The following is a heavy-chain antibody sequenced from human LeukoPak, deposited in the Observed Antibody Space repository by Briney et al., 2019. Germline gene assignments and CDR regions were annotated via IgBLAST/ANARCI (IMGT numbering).Heavy chain of an antibody. CDR1: GYTFTSYG. J-gene: IGHJ5*02. V-gene: IGHV1-18*01. Sequence: VSVKVSCKASGYTFTSYGISWVRQAPGQGLEWMGWISGYNGNTHYAQNLQGRVTMTTDTSTSTAYMEVRSLRFDDTAVYYCARDMVGLAADGNWFDPWGQGTLVTVSS. D-gene: IGHD6-13*01. CDR3: ARDMVGLAADGNWFDP. CDR2: ISGYNGNT.